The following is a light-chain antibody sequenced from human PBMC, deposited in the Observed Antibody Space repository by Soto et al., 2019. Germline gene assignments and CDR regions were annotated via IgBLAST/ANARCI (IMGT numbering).Light chain of an antibody. CDR2: DVS. CDR3: CSYAGSYTYV. J-gene: IGLJ1*01. Sequence: QTVLTQPRSVSGSPGQSVTISCTGTSSDVGGYNYVSWYQQHPGKAPQLMIYDVSKRPSGVPDRFSGSNSGNTASLTISGLQAEDEADYYCCSYAGSYTYVFGTGTKLTVL. CDR1: SSDVGGYNY. V-gene: IGLV2-11*01.